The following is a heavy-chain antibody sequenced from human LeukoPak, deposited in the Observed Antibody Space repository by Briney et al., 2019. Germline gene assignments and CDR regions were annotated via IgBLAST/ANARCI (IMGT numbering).Heavy chain of an antibody. D-gene: IGHD6-13*01. Sequence: GSLRLSCAASGFTFSNYWMSWVRQAPGKGLEWVANIKQDESERYYVDSVRGRFTISRDNAKRSLYLRMDSLRTEALATFFSPPGIAARSSRSQARPHCGQGTLGTVSS. CDR2: IKQDESER. J-gene: IGHJ4*02. CDR1: GFTFSNYW. V-gene: IGHV3-7*01. CDR3: PPGIAARSSRSQARPH.